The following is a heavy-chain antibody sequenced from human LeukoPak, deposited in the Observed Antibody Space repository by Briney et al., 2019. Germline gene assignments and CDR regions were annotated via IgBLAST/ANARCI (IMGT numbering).Heavy chain of an antibody. CDR3: AQSRLGPWEATISAFDY. Sequence: GGSLRLSCAASGFTFSSYAMSWVRQAPGKGLEWVSAISGSGGSTYYADSVKGRFTISRDNSKNTLYLQMNSLRAEDTAVYYCAQSRLGPWEATISAFDYWGQGTLVTVSS. V-gene: IGHV3-23*01. D-gene: IGHD5-12*01. J-gene: IGHJ4*02. CDR2: ISGSGGST. CDR1: GFTFSSYA.